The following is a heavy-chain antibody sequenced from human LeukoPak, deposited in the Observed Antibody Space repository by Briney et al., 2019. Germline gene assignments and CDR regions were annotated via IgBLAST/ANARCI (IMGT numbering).Heavy chain of an antibody. J-gene: IGHJ4*02. D-gene: IGHD3-16*02. CDR3: ARSQYDYIWGNYRNPDY. CDR2: ISAYNGNT. CDR1: GYTFTRYG. V-gene: IGHV1-18*01. Sequence: ASVKVSCKASGYTFTRYGITWVRQAPGQGLDWMGWISAYNGNTNYAQKVQGRVTMTTDTSTRTAYMELRSLRSDDTAVYYCARSQYDYIWGNYRNPDYWGQGTLVTVSS.